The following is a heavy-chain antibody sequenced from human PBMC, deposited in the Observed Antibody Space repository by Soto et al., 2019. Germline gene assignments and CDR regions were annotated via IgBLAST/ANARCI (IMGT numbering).Heavy chain of an antibody. CDR2: ISAYNGNT. J-gene: IGHJ6*02. D-gene: IGHD2-15*01. Sequence: QVQLVQSGAEVKKPGASVKVSCKASGYTFTSYGISWVRQAPGQGLEWMGWISAYNGNTNYAQKLQGRVTMTTDTTRSTAYMERRGLSSEDTGVYCCARGNCSGGSCYSTGGGGAGMDVWGQGTTVTVSS. V-gene: IGHV1-18*01. CDR1: GYTFTSYG. CDR3: ARGNCSGGSCYSTGGGGAGMDV.